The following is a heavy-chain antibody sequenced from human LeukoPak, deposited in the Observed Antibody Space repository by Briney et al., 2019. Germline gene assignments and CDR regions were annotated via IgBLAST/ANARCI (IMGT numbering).Heavy chain of an antibody. CDR3: ARGRYGDYVH. Sequence: ASVKVSCKASGGTFSSYAISWVRQAPGQGLEWMGGIIPILATTNYAQKFQGRVTITADESTTTAYMELSSLRSEDTAVYYCARGRYGDYVHWGQGTLVTVSS. CDR1: GGTFSSYA. D-gene: IGHD4-17*01. V-gene: IGHV1-69*13. CDR2: IIPILATT. J-gene: IGHJ4*02.